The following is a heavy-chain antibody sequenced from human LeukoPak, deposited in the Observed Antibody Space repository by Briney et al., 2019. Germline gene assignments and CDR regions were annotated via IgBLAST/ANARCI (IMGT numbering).Heavy chain of an antibody. V-gene: IGHV1-8*01. J-gene: IGHJ5*02. CDR1: GYTFTSYD. D-gene: IGHD3-10*01. CDR3: ARDDYYGSGSFSNWLDP. Sequence: ASVKVSCKASGYTFTSYDINWVRQAPGQGLEWMGWMNPNSGNTGYAQKFQGRVTMTRNTSITTAYMELRSLKSDDTAVYYCARDDYYGSGSFSNWLDPWGQGTLVTVSS. CDR2: MNPNSGNT.